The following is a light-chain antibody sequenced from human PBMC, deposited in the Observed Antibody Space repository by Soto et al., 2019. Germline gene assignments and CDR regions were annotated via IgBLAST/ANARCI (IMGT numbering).Light chain of an antibody. CDR3: CSYAGSSTSVV. CDR2: EGS. V-gene: IGLV2-23*01. CDR1: KSDIGVYDF. J-gene: IGLJ2*01. Sequence: QSALTQPPSASGSPGQSVTISCTGTKSDIGVYDFVSWYQHHPGKAPRLIIYEGSKRPSGVSNRFSGSKSGNTASLTISGLQAEDEADYYCCSYAGSSTSVVFGGGTKVTVL.